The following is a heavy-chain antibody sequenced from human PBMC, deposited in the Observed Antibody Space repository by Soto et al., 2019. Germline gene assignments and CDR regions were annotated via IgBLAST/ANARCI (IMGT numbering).Heavy chain of an antibody. J-gene: IGHJ6*03. CDR1: GYTFTSYD. D-gene: IGHD5-12*01. Sequence: ASVKVSCKASGYTFTSYDINWVRQATGQGLEWMGWMNPNSGNTGYAQKFQGRVTMTRNTSISTAYMELSSLRSEDTAVYYCARQIVATIYSYYYMYVWGKGTTVTVSS. CDR3: ARQIVATIYSYYYMYV. V-gene: IGHV1-8*01. CDR2: MNPNSGNT.